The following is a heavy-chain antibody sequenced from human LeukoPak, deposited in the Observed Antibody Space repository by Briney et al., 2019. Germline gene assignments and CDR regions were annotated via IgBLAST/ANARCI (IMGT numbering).Heavy chain of an antibody. V-gene: IGHV3-7*01. CDR3: ARINSGRHLGDAFDI. CDR2: IKQDGSEK. Sequence: GGSLRLSCAASGFTFDDYGMSWVRQAPGKGLEWVANIKQDGSEKYYVDSVKGRFTISRDNAKNSLFLQMNSLRVEDTAVYYCARINSGRHLGDAFDIWGQGTTVTVSS. J-gene: IGHJ3*02. D-gene: IGHD1-26*01. CDR1: GFTFDDYG.